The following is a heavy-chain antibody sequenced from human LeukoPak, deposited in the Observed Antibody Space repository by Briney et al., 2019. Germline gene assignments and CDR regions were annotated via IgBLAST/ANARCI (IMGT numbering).Heavy chain of an antibody. CDR2: IYISGTT. V-gene: IGHV4-59*01. CDR3: VRQGWMTGIGYYYMDV. D-gene: IGHD1-1*01. J-gene: IGHJ6*03. Sequence: SETLSLTCSVSGGSISNYYWNWIRHPPGKGMGWIGYIYISGTTIYNPSLKSRVTISGDTSKTHISLRLSSATAADTAVYYCVRQGWMTGIGYYYMDVWGKGTTVTVSS. CDR1: GGSISNYY.